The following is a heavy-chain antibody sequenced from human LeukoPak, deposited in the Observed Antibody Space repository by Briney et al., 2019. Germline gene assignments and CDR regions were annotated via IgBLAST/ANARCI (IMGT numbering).Heavy chain of an antibody. CDR3: ASFNSTGFDY. CDR2: INHSGST. D-gene: IGHD6-13*01. Sequence: SETLSLTCAVYGGSFSGYYWSWIRQPPGKGLEWIGEINHSGSTNYNPSLKSRVTISVDTSKNQFSLKLSSVTAADTAVYYCASFNSTGFDYWGQGTLVTVSP. CDR1: GGSFSGYY. V-gene: IGHV4-34*01. J-gene: IGHJ4*02.